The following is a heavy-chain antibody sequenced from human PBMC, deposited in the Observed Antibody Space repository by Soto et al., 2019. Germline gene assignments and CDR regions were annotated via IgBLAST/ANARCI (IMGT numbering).Heavy chain of an antibody. D-gene: IGHD3-22*01. J-gene: IGHJ3*02. V-gene: IGHV3-53*01. Sequence: VQLVESGGGLIQPGGSLRLSCAASGFTVNTYYMSWVRQAPGKGLEWVSTIYSGGTTYYADSVRGRLSISRDNSKNTVYLQMKSLRAEDTAVYYCARGDSRGQGPDAFDIWGQGTMVTVSS. CDR3: ARGDSRGQGPDAFDI. CDR2: IYSGGTT. CDR1: GFTVNTYY.